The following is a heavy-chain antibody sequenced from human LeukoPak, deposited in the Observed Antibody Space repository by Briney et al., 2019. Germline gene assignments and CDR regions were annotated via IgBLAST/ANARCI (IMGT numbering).Heavy chain of an antibody. Sequence: GGSLRLSCAASGFTFSDYAMSWVRQAPGKELEWVSAISTSGGTTVYADSVKGRFTISRDNSRNTLYLQMNSLRAEDAAVYYCASRSGGYRHFDDWGQGTLVTVSS. CDR1: GFTFSDYA. J-gene: IGHJ4*02. CDR2: ISTSGGTT. V-gene: IGHV3-23*01. CDR3: ASRSGGYRHFDD. D-gene: IGHD3-10*01.